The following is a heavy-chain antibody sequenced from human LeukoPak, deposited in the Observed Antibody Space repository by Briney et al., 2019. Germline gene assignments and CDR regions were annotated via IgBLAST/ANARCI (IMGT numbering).Heavy chain of an antibody. J-gene: IGHJ4*02. V-gene: IGHV3-66*02. Sequence: QPGGSLRLSCAASGFTVSSNYMSWVRQAPGKGLEWVSVIYSGGSTYYADSVKGRFTISRDISKNTLYLQMNSLRPEDTAVYYCAREKRYYGSGSPDVDYWGQGTLVTVSS. CDR3: AREKRYYGSGSPDVDY. CDR2: IYSGGST. CDR1: GFTVSSNY. D-gene: IGHD3-10*01.